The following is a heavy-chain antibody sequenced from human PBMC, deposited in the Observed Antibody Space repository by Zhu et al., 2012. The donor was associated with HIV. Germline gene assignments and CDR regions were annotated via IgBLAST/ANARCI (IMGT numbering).Heavy chain of an antibody. CDR2: IYHSGST. CDR1: GGSINSNSYY. Sequence: QVQLQESGPGLVKPSETLSLTCTVSGGSINSNSYYWGWIRQPPGKGLEWIGSIYHSGSTYYNPSLKSRVTISVDASKNQFSLKLGSVTAADTAVYYCARQEPSDIVVVPAWGQGTLVTVSS. D-gene: IGHD2-2*01. V-gene: IGHV4-39*01. CDR3: ARQEPSDIVVVPA. J-gene: IGHJ4*02.